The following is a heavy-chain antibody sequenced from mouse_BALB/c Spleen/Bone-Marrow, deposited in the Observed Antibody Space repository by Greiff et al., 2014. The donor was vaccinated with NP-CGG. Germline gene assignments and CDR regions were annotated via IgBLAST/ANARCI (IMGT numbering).Heavy chain of an antibody. Sequence: QVQLKESGAELVKPGASVKLSCKASGYTFTSYWMHWVKQRPGQGLEWIGEINPSNGRTNYNEKFKSKATLTVDKSSSTAYMQLSSLTSEDPAVYYCAIGLLGDYWGQGTSVTVSS. V-gene: IGHV1S81*02. D-gene: IGHD2-10*01. CDR1: GYTFTSYW. J-gene: IGHJ4*01. CDR3: AIGLLGDY. CDR2: INPSNGRT.